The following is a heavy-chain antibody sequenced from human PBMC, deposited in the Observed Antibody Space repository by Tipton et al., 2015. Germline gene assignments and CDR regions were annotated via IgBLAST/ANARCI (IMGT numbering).Heavy chain of an antibody. Sequence: TLSLTCSLSGGSFYTYYGTWIRQPPGQGLEWIGEIYHSGTTNYNPSLRGRFTISLRTSKNQLSLKVDSVTAADTAIYYCARDRPGANYFDYWGQGTLVTVSS. CDR2: IYHSGTT. CDR3: ARDRPGANYFDY. CDR1: GGSFYTYY. V-gene: IGHV4-34*01. D-gene: IGHD7-27*01. J-gene: IGHJ4*02.